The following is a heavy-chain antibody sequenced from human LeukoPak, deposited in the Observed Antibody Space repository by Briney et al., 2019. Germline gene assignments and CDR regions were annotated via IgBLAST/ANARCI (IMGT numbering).Heavy chain of an antibody. V-gene: IGHV1-2*02. Sequence: ASVKVSCKASGYTFTGYYMHWVRQAPGQGLEWMGWINPNTGGTNYAQKFQGRVTMTRDTSISTTYMELSRLRSDDTAVYYCASQPYYFDSSGYYDYWGQGTLVTVSS. D-gene: IGHD3-22*01. J-gene: IGHJ4*02. CDR1: GYTFTGYY. CDR2: INPNTGGT. CDR3: ASQPYYFDSSGYYDY.